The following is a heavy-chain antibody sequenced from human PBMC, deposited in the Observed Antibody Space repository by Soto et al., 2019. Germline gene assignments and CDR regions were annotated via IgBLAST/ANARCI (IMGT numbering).Heavy chain of an antibody. CDR2: MYPGDSDT. CDR1: GYDFNTNW. V-gene: IGHV5-51*01. D-gene: IGHD3-22*01. J-gene: IGHJ4*02. Sequence: GESLKISCRGSGYDFNTNWFGWVRQLPGRGLEWVGIMYPGDSDTRLHPSLQGHVTLSADVTVSTAFLQWRTLKTSDSGMYFCARLPRDCNKTSCYYAEHGGQGTSVTV. CDR3: ARLPRDCNKTSCYYAEH.